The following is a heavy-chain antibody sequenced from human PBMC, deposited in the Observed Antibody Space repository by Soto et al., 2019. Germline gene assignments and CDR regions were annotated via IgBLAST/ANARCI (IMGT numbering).Heavy chain of an antibody. Sequence: PGGSLILSCEASGVTVSSHDMLLVRDAPGKGLEWVSVIYSGGSTYYADSVKGRFTISRDNSKNTLYLQMNSLRAEDTAVYYCARDLRSSWGNWFDPWGQGTLVTVSS. CDR2: IYSGGST. D-gene: IGHD6-13*01. CDR3: ARDLRSSWGNWFDP. J-gene: IGHJ5*02. V-gene: IGHV3-53*01. CDR1: GVTVSSHD.